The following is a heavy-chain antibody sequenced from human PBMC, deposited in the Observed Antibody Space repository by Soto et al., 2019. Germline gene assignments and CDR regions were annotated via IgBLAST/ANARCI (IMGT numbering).Heavy chain of an antibody. J-gene: IGHJ4*02. V-gene: IGHV2-5*02. Sequence: QITLKESGPTLVKPTQTLTLTCTFSGFSLSTSGVGVGWIRQPPGKALEWLALIYWDDDERYSPSLKSRLTITKDTSKNQVVLTMTNMDPVDTATYYCSPMSWYPEDSTPYFDYWGQGTLVTVSS. CDR1: GFSLSTSGVG. CDR3: SPMSWYPEDSTPYFDY. D-gene: IGHD6-13*01. CDR2: IYWDDDE.